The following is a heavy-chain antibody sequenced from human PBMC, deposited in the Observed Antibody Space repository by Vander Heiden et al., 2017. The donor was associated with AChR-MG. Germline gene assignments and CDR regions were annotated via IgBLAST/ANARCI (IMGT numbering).Heavy chain of an antibody. D-gene: IGHD3-16*01. CDR1: GESFNNNY. J-gene: IGHJ4*02. CDR2: VNHVGST. Sequence: VQLQQWGAGLLRPSETLSRTCAVYGESFNNNYWTWIRQTPGKGLEWIGEVNHVGSTNSNPSLESRVTISVDTSKQQFSLLLGSVTAADTGVYYCARGLYNYGSYYFDYWGQGTLVAVSS. V-gene: IGHV4-34*01. CDR3: ARGLYNYGSYYFDY.